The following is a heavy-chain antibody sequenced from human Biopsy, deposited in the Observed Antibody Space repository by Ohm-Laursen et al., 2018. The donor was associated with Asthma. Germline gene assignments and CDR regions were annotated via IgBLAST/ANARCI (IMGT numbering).Heavy chain of an antibody. D-gene: IGHD6-19*01. CDR3: AREGVAGAHIED. J-gene: IGHJ4*02. V-gene: IGHV3-30-3*01. Sequence: SLRLSCTASRFTYEMHWVRQAPGKGLEWVAVISYDGSSIYYADSVKGRFTISRDNSKNTLSLQMNSLTAEDTAVYYCAREGVAGAHIEDWGQGTLVTVSS. CDR2: ISYDGSSI. CDR1: RFTYE.